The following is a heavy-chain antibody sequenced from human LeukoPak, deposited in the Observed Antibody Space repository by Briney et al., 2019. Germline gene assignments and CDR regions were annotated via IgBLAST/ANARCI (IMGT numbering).Heavy chain of an antibody. J-gene: IGHJ4*02. CDR3: ARDPFLYYSDN. Sequence: GGSLRLSCAASGLTFSNAWMSWIRQAPGKGLEWVSSISSSGSTLYYADSVKGRFTISRDNAKNSLLLQMNSLRVDDTAMYYCARDPFLYYSDNWGQGTLVTVSS. CDR1: GLTFSNAW. CDR2: ISSSGSTL. V-gene: IGHV3-11*04.